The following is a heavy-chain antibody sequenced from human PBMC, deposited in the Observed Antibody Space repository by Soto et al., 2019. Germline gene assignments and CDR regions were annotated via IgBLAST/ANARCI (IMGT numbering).Heavy chain of an antibody. Sequence: SETLSLTCTVSGGSISSYYWSWIRQPPGKGLEWIGYIYYSGSTNYNPSLKSRVTISVDTSKNQFSLKLSSVTAADTAVYYCARLRFHAFDIWGQGTMVTVSS. CDR3: ARLRFHAFDI. CDR1: GGSISSYY. J-gene: IGHJ3*02. CDR2: IYYSGST. D-gene: IGHD4-17*01. V-gene: IGHV4-59*08.